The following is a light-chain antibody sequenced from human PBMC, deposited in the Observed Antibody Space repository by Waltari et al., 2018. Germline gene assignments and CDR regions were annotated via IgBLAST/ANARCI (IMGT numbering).Light chain of an antibody. CDR2: GAS. Sequence: ESVMTQSPGTLSFSPGERATLACRASQSVSSSYLAWYQQRPGQAPRLLIYGASSRATGVPDRFSASGSGTDFTLTISRLEPEDFAVYYCQQYGNSPIYTFGQGTKLEI. CDR3: QQYGNSPIYT. J-gene: IGKJ2*01. V-gene: IGKV3-20*01. CDR1: QSVSSSY.